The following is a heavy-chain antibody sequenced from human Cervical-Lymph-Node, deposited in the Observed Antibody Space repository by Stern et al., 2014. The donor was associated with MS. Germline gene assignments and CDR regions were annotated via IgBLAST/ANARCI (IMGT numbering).Heavy chain of an antibody. J-gene: IGHJ3*01. CDR2: INHSGKT. CDR1: GASFTDNY. CDR3: ARERKVERSARVFVSFDV. V-gene: IGHV4-34*01. D-gene: IGHD1-1*01. Sequence: QVQLQQWGAGLLRPSETLSLTCAVHGASFTDNYWSWIRQTPGKGLEWIGEINHSGKTHHNPSLMSRVTLSVDTSKNQCSLKLNSVTAADTAVYYCARERKVERSARVFVSFDVWGQGTLLTVSS.